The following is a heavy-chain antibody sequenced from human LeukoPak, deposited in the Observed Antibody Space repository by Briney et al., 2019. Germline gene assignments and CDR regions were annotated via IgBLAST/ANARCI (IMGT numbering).Heavy chain of an antibody. CDR3: ARRPLSTKGFDS. CDR2: IYYSGTT. V-gene: IGHV4-34*01. D-gene: IGHD2/OR15-2a*01. J-gene: IGHJ5*01. CDR1: GGSFSGYY. Sequence: PSETLSLTCAVYGGSFSGYYWSWVRQPPGRGLEWLGSIYYSGTTYYNPSLKSRLTISIDTSKNQFSLKLSSVTAADTGVCYCARRPLSTKGFDSWGQGTLVTVSS.